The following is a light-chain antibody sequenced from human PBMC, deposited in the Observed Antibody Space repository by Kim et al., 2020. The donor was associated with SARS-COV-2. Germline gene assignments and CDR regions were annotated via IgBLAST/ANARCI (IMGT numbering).Light chain of an antibody. V-gene: IGLV2-23*02. CDR3: CSYAGSSTSPYV. J-gene: IGLJ1*01. CDR2: EVS. CDR1: SSDVGSYNL. Sequence: QSALTQPASVSGSSGQSITISCTGTSSDVGSYNLVSWYQQHPGKAPKLMIYEVSKRPSGVSNRFSGSKSGNTASLTISGLQAEDEADYYCCSYAGSSTSPYVFGTETKVTVL.